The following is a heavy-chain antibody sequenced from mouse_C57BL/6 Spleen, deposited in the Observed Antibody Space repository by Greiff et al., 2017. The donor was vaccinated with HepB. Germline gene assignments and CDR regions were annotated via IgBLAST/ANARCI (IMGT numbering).Heavy chain of an antibody. CDR1: GYTFTSYG. D-gene: IGHD2-5*01. Sequence: QVQLQQSGAELARPGASVKLSCKASGYTFTSYGISWVKQRTGQGLEWIGEIYPRSGNTYYNEKFKGKATLTEDKSSSTAYMELRSLTSEDSAVYFCAREVEYSNYDYWGQGTTLTVSS. V-gene: IGHV1-81*01. CDR3: AREVEYSNYDY. J-gene: IGHJ2*01. CDR2: IYPRSGNT.